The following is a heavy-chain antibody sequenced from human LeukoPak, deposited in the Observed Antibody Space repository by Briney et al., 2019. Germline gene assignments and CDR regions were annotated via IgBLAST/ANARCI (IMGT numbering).Heavy chain of an antibody. D-gene: IGHD3-22*01. V-gene: IGHV3-21*01. Sequence: GGSLRPSCTASGFTFSGYSMNWIRQAPGKGLEWVSSFGTRSTSIYHAGSVKGRFAISRDNAKNSLYLQMNSLRAEDTALYYCAREVSEGFDFWGQGTLVTVSS. CDR3: AREVSEGFDF. CDR1: GFTFSGYS. CDR2: FGTRSTSI. J-gene: IGHJ4*02.